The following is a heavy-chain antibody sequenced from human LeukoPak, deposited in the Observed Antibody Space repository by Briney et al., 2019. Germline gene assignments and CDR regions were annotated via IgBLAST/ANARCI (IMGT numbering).Heavy chain of an antibody. V-gene: IGHV4-30-2*01. J-gene: IGHJ4*02. CDR2: IYHSGST. D-gene: IGHD7-27*01. Sequence: SETLSLTCAVSGGSISSGGYSWSWIRQPPGKGLEWIGYIYHSGSTYYNPSLKSRVTISVDRSKNQFSLKLSSVTAADTAVYYCARSRTGESFDYWGQGTLVTVSP. CDR3: ARSRTGESFDY. CDR1: GGSISSGGYS.